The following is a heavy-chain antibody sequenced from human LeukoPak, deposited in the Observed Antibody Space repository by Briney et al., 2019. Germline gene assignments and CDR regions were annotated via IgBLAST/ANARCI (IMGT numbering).Heavy chain of an antibody. CDR3: ARGVATPYYYYYYYMDV. CDR1: GFTFSSYG. J-gene: IGHJ6*03. CDR2: IRYDGSNK. D-gene: IGHD5-12*01. Sequence: GGSLRLSCAASGFTFSSYGIHWVRQAPGKGLEWVAFIRYDGSNKYHADSVKGRFTISRDNSKNTVYLQMNSLRAEDTAVYYCARGVATPYYYYYYYMDVWGKGTTVTVSS. V-gene: IGHV3-30*02.